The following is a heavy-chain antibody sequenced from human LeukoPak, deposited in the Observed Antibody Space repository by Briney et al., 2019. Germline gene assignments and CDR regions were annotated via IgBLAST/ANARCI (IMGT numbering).Heavy chain of an antibody. V-gene: IGHV3-23*01. D-gene: IGHD1-1*01. Sequence: PGGSLRLSCAASGFTFNIYAMSWVRQAPGKGLEWVSAISGSGCSTYYADSVKGRFTISRDNSKNTLYLQMNSLRAEDTAVYYCAKDLPGTTPYYYYYMDVWGKGTTVTVSS. J-gene: IGHJ6*03. CDR2: ISGSGCST. CDR3: AKDLPGTTPYYYYYMDV. CDR1: GFTFNIYA.